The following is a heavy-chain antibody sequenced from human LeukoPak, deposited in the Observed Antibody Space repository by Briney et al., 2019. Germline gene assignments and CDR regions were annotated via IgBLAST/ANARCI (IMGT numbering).Heavy chain of an antibody. CDR1: GVSISSGGYY. CDR2: IYYSGST. J-gene: IGHJ4*02. V-gene: IGHV4-31*03. D-gene: IGHD1-7*01. Sequence: SETLSLTCTVSGVSISSGGYYWHWVRQHPGKGLEWIGYIYYSGSTYYNPALKSRLTISVYTSKNQFSLKLSSVTAADTAVYYCAREKPGTGYFDYWGQGTLVTVSS. CDR3: AREKPGTGYFDY.